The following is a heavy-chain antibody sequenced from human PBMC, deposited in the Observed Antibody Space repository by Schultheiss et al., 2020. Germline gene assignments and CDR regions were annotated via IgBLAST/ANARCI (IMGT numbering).Heavy chain of an antibody. V-gene: IGHV3-33*01. CDR3: ARDLRMVRGVIITPLGY. CDR2: IWYDGSNK. J-gene: IGHJ4*02. CDR1: GFTFSSYG. Sequence: GGSLRLSCAASGFTFSSYGMHWVRQAPGKGLEWVAVIWYDGSNKYYADSVKGRFTISRDNSKNTLYLQMNSLRAEDTAVYYCARDLRMVRGVIITPLGYWGQGTLVTVSS. D-gene: IGHD3-10*01.